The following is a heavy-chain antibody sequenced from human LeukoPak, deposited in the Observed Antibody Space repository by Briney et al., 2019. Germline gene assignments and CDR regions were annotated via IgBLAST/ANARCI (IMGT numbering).Heavy chain of an antibody. CDR2: ISGSSTYI. CDR3: AKDPYGTRYFDY. CDR1: GFTFNYYT. V-gene: IGHV3-21*04. J-gene: IGHJ4*02. D-gene: IGHD2-2*01. Sequence: GGSLRLSCAASGFTFNYYTMIWVRQAPGKGLEWVSSISGSSTYIYYADSVKGRFTISRDNSKNTVYLQMNSLRAEDTAVYYCAKDPYGTRYFDYWGQGTLVTVSS.